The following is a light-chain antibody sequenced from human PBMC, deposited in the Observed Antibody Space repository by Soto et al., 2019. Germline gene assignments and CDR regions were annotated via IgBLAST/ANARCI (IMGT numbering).Light chain of an antibody. J-gene: IGKJ3*01. CDR2: SGS. V-gene: IGKV2-28*01. Sequence: EIVMTQSPLSLPVTPGEPASISCKSSQSLLHSNGYNYLDWYLQKPGQSPQLLIYSGSNRASGVPDRFSGSGSGTDFTLKISRVEAEDVAVYYCMKAIQAPFTFGPGTKVDIK. CDR3: MKAIQAPFT. CDR1: QSLLHSNGYNY.